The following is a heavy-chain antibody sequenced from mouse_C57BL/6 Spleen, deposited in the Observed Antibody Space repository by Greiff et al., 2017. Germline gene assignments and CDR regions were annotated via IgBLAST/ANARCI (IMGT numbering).Heavy chain of an antibody. Sequence: QVQLKQSGPELVKPGASVKISCKASGYAFSSSWMNWVKQRPGKGLEWIGRIYPGDGDTNYNGKFKGKATLTADKSSSTAYMQLSSLTSEDSAVYFCARSGYSKGDFDYWGQGTTLTVSS. D-gene: IGHD2-5*01. CDR3: ARSGYSKGDFDY. CDR1: GYAFSSSW. J-gene: IGHJ2*01. CDR2: IYPGDGDT. V-gene: IGHV1-82*01.